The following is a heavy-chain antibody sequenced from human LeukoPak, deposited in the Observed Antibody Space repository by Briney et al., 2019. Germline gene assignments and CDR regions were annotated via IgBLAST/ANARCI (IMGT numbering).Heavy chain of an antibody. CDR3: ARGTYNWNSIDY. J-gene: IGHJ4*02. CDR2: MYLGDSDT. V-gene: IGHV5-51*01. Sequence: GASLKISCKGSGYRFSTYWIGWVRQMPGKGLEWMGIMYLGDSDTRYSPSFQGQVTISADKSITTAYLQWSSLKASDTAMYYCARGTYNWNSIDYWGQGTLVTVSS. D-gene: IGHD1/OR15-1a*01. CDR1: GYRFSTYW.